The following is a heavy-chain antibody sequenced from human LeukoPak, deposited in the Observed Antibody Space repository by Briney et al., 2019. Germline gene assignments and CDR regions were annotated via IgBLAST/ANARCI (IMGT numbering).Heavy chain of an antibody. D-gene: IGHD5-12*01. CDR3: ARGDSGYDYGFDN. CDR2: IIPIFGTT. V-gene: IGHV1-69*05. CDR1: GGTFSIHA. Sequence: SVKVSCKASGGTFSIHAISWVRQAPGQGLEWVGGIIPIFGTTNYAQKFQGRVTITTDESTSTGYMELRSLRSDDTAVYYCARGDSGYDYGFDNWGQGTLVTVSS. J-gene: IGHJ4*02.